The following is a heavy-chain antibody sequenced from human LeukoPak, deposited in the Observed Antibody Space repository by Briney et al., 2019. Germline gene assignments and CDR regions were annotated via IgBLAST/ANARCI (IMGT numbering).Heavy chain of an antibody. J-gene: IGHJ1*01. V-gene: IGHV5-51*01. Sequence: GESLKISCKGSGYSFTSYWIGWVRQMPGKGLEWMGIIYPGDSDTRYSPSFQGQVTISADKSISTAYLQWSSLKASDTAMYYCARLPDTRPSIAARHVPLAYFQHWGQGTLVTVSS. D-gene: IGHD6-6*01. CDR1: GYSFTSYW. CDR3: ARLPDTRPSIAARHVPLAYFQH. CDR2: IYPGDSDT.